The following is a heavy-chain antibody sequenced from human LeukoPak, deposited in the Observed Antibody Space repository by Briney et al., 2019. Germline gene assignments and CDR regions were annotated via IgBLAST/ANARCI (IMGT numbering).Heavy chain of an antibody. Sequence: GSSVKVSCKASGGTFSSYAISWVRQAPGQGLEWMGWISAYNGNTNYAQKLQGRVTMTTDTSTSTAYMELRSLRSDDTAVYYCASSALRDFDYWGQGTLVTVSS. D-gene: IGHD1-26*01. V-gene: IGHV1-18*01. CDR2: ISAYNGNT. CDR1: GGTFSSYA. CDR3: ASSALRDFDY. J-gene: IGHJ4*02.